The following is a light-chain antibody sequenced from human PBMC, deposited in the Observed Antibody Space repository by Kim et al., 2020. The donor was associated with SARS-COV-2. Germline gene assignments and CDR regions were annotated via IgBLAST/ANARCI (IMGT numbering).Light chain of an antibody. J-gene: IGKJ5*01. CDR2: AAS. V-gene: IGKV1-39*01. CDR1: QSISTH. Sequence: DIQMTQSPSSLSASVGDSVTITCRASQSISTHVHWYQQKPGKAPNLLIYAASTLQDGVPSRFVGGGSGTYFTLNINGLQPEDFATYYCQQTYTSLQITFGQGTRLEIK. CDR3: QQTYTSLQIT.